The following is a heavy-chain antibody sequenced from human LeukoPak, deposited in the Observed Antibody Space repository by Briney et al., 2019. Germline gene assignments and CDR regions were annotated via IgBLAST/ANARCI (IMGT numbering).Heavy chain of an antibody. CDR1: GYTFISYY. J-gene: IGHJ4*02. CDR3: ASATGENDFDY. CDR2: INPSGGST. V-gene: IGHV1-46*01. D-gene: IGHD1-1*01. Sequence: ASVKVSCKASGYTFISYYMHWVRQAPGQGLEWMGIINPSGGSTSYAQKFQGRVTMTRDTSTSTVYMELSSLRSEDTAVYYCASATGENDFDYWGQGTLVTVSS.